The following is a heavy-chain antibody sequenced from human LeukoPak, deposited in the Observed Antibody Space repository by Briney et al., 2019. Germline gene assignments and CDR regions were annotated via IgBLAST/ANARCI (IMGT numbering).Heavy chain of an antibody. CDR3: ARVVAVAGTD. V-gene: IGHV1-69*05. CDR1: GGTFSSYA. CDR2: IIPIFGTA. Sequence: SVKVSCKASGGTFSSYAISWVRQAPGQGLEWMGGIIPIFGTANYAQRFQGRVTITTDESTSTAYMELSSLRSEDTAVYYCARVVAVAGTDWGQGTLVTVSP. D-gene: IGHD6-19*01. J-gene: IGHJ4*02.